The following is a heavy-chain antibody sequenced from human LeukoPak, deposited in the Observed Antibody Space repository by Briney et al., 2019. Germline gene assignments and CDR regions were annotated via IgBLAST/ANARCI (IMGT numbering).Heavy chain of an antibody. J-gene: IGHJ4*02. CDR1: GFTFSNYG. Sequence: QPRRSRRLSCATSGFTFSNYGMHWVRQAPGKGLEWVAVISYDGSNKYYADSVKGRFTISRDNSKNTLYLQMNSLRPEDAAVYYCANLPLWGQGAMVADPS. CDR3: ANLPL. CDR2: ISYDGSNK. V-gene: IGHV3-30*18.